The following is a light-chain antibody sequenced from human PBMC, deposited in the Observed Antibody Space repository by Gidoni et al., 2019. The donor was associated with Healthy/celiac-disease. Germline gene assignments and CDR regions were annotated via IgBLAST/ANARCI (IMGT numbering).Light chain of an antibody. Sequence: DIQLTQSPSFLSASVGGRVTITCRASQGISSYLAWYQQKPGKAPKLLIYAASTLQSGVPSRFSGSGSGTEFTLTISSLQPEDFATYYCQQLNSYRYTFGQGTKLEIK. CDR2: AAS. J-gene: IGKJ2*01. CDR1: QGISSY. V-gene: IGKV1-9*01. CDR3: QQLNSYRYT.